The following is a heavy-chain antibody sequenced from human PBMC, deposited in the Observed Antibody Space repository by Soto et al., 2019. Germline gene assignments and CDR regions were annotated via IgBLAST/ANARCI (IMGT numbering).Heavy chain of an antibody. Sequence: GGSLRLSCAASGFTFSDYYMSWIRQAPGKGLEWISYISSNSNYKNHADSVRGRFTISRDNAKSSLYLQMNGLRAEDTAVYYCARATGYYHTSGSDSWGQGTLVTVSS. V-gene: IGHV3-11*06. CDR3: ARATGYYHTSGSDS. CDR1: GFTFSDYY. D-gene: IGHD3-22*01. J-gene: IGHJ4*02. CDR2: ISSNSNYK.